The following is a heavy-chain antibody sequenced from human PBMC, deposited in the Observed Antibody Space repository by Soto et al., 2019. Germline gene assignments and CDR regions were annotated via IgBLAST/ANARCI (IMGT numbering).Heavy chain of an antibody. CDR1: GFTFSTYT. Sequence: QVQLVESGGGVVQPGRSLRLSCAASGFTFSTYTMHWLRQAPGKGLEWVTLISSDGSIKDFADSVKGRFTISRDNSKNTVFLQMNALRPEHSAVYYCARDVWLCSSNSCYFYGMDVWGQGTTVTVSS. D-gene: IGHD2-2*01. J-gene: IGHJ6*02. V-gene: IGHV3-30-3*01. CDR2: ISSDGSIK. CDR3: ARDVWLCSSNSCYFYGMDV.